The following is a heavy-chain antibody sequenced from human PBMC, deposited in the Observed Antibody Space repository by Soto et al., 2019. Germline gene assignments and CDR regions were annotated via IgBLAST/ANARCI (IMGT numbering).Heavy chain of an antibody. Sequence: PSETLSLTCTVSRGSISNYFWTWIRQPPGRGLEWIGYIHYSGTTNFNASLTSRVTISVDTSANQFSLRLRSVTAADTAVYFCARVSNHGSAHYWGQGTLVTVSS. CDR3: ARVSNHGSAHY. CDR1: RGSISNYF. J-gene: IGHJ4*02. CDR2: IHYSGTT. D-gene: IGHD3-10*01. V-gene: IGHV4-59*01.